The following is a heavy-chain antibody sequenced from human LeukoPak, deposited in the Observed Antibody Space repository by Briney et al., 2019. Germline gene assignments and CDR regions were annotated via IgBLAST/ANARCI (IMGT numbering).Heavy chain of an antibody. CDR1: GASISSYY. V-gene: IGHV4-59*01. CDR2: IYYSGST. CDR3: ARHRYYYDSSGYYYQP. Sequence: SETLSLTSTVSGASISSYYWSWIRQPPGKGLEWIGYIYYSGSTNYNPSLKGRVTISVDTSKNQFSLRLSPVTAADTAVYYCARHRYYYDSSGYYYQPWGQGTLVTVSS. J-gene: IGHJ5*02. D-gene: IGHD3-22*01.